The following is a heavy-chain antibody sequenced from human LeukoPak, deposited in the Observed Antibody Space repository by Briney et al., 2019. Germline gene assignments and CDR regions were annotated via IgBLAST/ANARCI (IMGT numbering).Heavy chain of an antibody. V-gene: IGHV1-69*05. D-gene: IGHD2-21*02. CDR3: ARDAFCGGDCYSGY. CDR1: GGTFNNSA. Sequence: SVKVSCKTSGGTFNNSAISWVLQAPGQGLEWLGGIMPLFGTAGYAQKFQGRVTMTRDTSTSTVYMELSSLRSEDTAVYYCARDAFCGGDCYSGYWGQGTLVTVSS. J-gene: IGHJ4*02. CDR2: IMPLFGTA.